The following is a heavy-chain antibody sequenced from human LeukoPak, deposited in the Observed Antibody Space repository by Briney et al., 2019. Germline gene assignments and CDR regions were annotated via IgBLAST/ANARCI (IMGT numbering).Heavy chain of an antibody. CDR3: ARGVYIAAAQYGY. CDR1: GGSISNYY. Sequence: ASETLSLTCTVSGGSISNYYWSWIRQPPGKGLEWIGYIYYSGTTNYNPSLKSRVTISVDTSKNQFSLKLNSVTAADTAVYYCARGVYIAAAQYGYWGQGTLVTVSS. CDR2: IYYSGTT. J-gene: IGHJ4*02. D-gene: IGHD6-13*01. V-gene: IGHV4-59*01.